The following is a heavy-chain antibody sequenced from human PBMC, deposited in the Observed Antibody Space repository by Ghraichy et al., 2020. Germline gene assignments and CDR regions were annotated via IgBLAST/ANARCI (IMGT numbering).Heavy chain of an antibody. CDR3: ARDRGYYDFWSGYYLLDAFDI. CDR1: GYTFTGYY. D-gene: IGHD3-3*01. CDR2: INPNSGGT. V-gene: IGHV1-2*02. Sequence: ASVKVSCKASGYTFTGYYMHWVRQAPGQGLEWMGWINPNSGGTNYAQKFQGRVTMTRDTSISTAYMELSRLRSDDTAVYYCARDRGYYDFWSGYYLLDAFDIWGQGTMVTVSS. J-gene: IGHJ3*02.